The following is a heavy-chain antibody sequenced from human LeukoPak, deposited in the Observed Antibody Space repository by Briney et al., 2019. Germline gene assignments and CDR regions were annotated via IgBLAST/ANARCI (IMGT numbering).Heavy chain of an antibody. CDR3: AREGTTVTFAY. CDR2: ISSSSSYI. CDR1: GFTFSSYS. Sequence: GGSLRLSCAASGFTFSSYSMNWVRQAPGKGLEWVSSISSSSSYIYYADSVKGRFTISRDNAKNSLSLQMNSLRAEDTAVYYCAREGTTVTFAYWGQGTLVTVSS. J-gene: IGHJ4*02. D-gene: IGHD4-17*01. V-gene: IGHV3-21*01.